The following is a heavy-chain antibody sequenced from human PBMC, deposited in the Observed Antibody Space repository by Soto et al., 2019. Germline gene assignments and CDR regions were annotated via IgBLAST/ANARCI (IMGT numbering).Heavy chain of an antibody. D-gene: IGHD1-26*01. CDR1: GGSVSSGSYY. V-gene: IGHV4-61*01. CDR3: ARDRPYSASYTEAFDI. Sequence: PSETLSLTCTVSGGSVSSGSYYWSWIRQPPGKGLEWIGYIYYSGSTNYNPSLKSRVTISVGTSKNQFSLKLSSVTAADTAVYYCARDRPYSASYTEAFDICGPGTVLSV. J-gene: IGHJ3*02. CDR2: IYYSGST.